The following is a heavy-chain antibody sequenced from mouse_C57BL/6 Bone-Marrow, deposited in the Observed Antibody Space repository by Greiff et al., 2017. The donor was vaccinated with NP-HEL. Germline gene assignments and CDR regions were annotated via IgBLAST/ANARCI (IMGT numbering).Heavy chain of an antibody. V-gene: IGHV1-50*01. J-gene: IGHJ4*01. CDR2: IDPSDSYT. Sequence: VQLQQPGAELVKPGASVKLSCKASGYTFTSYWMQWVKQRPGQGLEWIGEIDPSDSYTNYNQKFKGKATLTVDKSSSTAYMQLSSLTSEDSAVYYCANGYDAMDYWGQGTSVTVSS. CDR3: ANGYDAMDY. CDR1: GYTFTSYW.